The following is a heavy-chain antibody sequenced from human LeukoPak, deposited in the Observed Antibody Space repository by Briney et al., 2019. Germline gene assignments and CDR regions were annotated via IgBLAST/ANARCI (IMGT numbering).Heavy chain of an antibody. CDR1: GGTFSSYA. J-gene: IGHJ3*02. V-gene: IGHV1-69*04. CDR3: SSPSNCSSTSCYRDAFDI. CDR2: IIPIFGIA. Sequence: SVKVSCKASGGTFSSYAISWVRQAPGQGLEWMGRIIPIFGIANYAQKFQGRVTITADKSTSIAYMELSSLRSEDTAVYYCSSPSNCSSTSCYRDAFDIWGQGTMVTVSS. D-gene: IGHD2-2*01.